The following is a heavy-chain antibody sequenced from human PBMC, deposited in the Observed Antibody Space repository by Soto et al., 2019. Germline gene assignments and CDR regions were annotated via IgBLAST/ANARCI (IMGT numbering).Heavy chain of an antibody. J-gene: IGHJ3*01. D-gene: IGHD3-22*01. CDR2: ISSSGSTI. CDR1: GFTFSDYY. Sequence: QVQLVESGGGLVKPGGSLRLSCAASGFTFSDYYMSWIRQAPGKGLEWISYISSSGSTIDYADSVKGRFTISRDNAKNSLYLEMNTLRAEDTAVYYCARDGDYYDSGGYFLRDAFDVWGQGTMVTVSS. CDR3: ARDGDYYDSGGYFLRDAFDV. V-gene: IGHV3-11*01.